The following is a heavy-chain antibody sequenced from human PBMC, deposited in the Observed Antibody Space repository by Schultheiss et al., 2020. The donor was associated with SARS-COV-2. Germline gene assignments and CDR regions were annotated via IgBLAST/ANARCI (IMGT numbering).Heavy chain of an antibody. CDR3: ARGRRFGGRDYYYYMDV. Sequence: SETLSLTCTVSGGSFSGYYWSWIRQPPGKGLEWIGEINHSGSTNYNPSLKSRVTISVDTSKNQFSLKLSSVTAADTAVYYCARGRRFGGRDYYYYMDVWGKGTTVTVSS. J-gene: IGHJ6*03. CDR1: GGSFSGYY. CDR2: INHSGST. D-gene: IGHD3-10*01. V-gene: IGHV4-34*01.